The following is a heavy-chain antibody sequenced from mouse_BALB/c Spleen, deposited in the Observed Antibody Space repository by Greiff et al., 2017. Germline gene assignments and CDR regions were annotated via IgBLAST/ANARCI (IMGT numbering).Heavy chain of an antibody. CDR3: ARDTTVVAGFDV. Sequence: VHVKQSGAELVKPGASVKLSCTASGFNIKDTYMHWVKQRPEQGLEWIGRIDPANGNTKYDPKFQGKATITADTSSNTAYLQLSSLTSEDTAVYYCARDTTVVAGFDVWGAGTTVTVSS. V-gene: IGHV14-3*02. J-gene: IGHJ1*01. D-gene: IGHD1-1*01. CDR1: GFNIKDTY. CDR2: IDPANGNT.